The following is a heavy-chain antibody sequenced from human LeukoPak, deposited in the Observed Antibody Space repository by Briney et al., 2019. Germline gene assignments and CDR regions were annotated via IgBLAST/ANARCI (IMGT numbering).Heavy chain of an antibody. J-gene: IGHJ4*02. Sequence: ASVKVSCRASGYTFTIYGISWVRQAPGQGLEWMGWISAYNGNTNYAQKLQGRVTLTTDTSTSTAYMELRSLRSDDTAVYYRARVPPYYDSSGHGPYYFDYWGQGTLVTVSS. CDR3: ARVPPYYDSSGHGPYYFDY. D-gene: IGHD3-22*01. CDR2: ISAYNGNT. CDR1: GYTFTIYG. V-gene: IGHV1-18*01.